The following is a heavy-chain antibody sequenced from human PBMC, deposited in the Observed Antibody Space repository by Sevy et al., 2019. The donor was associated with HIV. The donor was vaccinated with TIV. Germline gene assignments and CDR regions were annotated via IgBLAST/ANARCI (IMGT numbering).Heavy chain of an antibody. Sequence: GSLRLSCVVSGFTFNNAWMNWVRQAPGKGPEWVGRIKSKADGGTSDYAAPVQGRFTISRDDSKNTMYLKMNSLKTEDTAVYYCTTPSPLAGYYYYGVDVWGQGATVTVSS. CDR2: IKSKADGGTS. CDR1: GFTFNNAW. CDR3: TTPSPLAGYYYYGVDV. V-gene: IGHV3-15*07. J-gene: IGHJ6*02.